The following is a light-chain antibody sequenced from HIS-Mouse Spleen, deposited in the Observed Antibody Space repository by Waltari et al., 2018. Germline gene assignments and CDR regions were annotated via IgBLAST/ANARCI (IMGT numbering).Light chain of an antibody. CDR3: GTWDSSLSAWV. J-gene: IGLJ3*02. CDR1: SSNIGINY. Sequence: QSVLTQPPSVSAAPGQKVTISCPGSSSNIGINYVSWYQQLPGTAPKLLIYDNNKRPSGIPDRFSGSKSGTSATLGITGLQTGDEADYYCGTWDSSLSAWVFGGGTKLTVL. V-gene: IGLV1-51*01. CDR2: DNN.